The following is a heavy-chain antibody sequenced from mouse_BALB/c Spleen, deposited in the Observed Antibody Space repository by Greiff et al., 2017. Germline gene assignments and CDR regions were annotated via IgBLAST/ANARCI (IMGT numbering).Heavy chain of an antibody. J-gene: IGHJ3*01. CDR1: GYAFTNYL. CDR2: INPGSGGT. V-gene: IGHV1-54*01. CDR3: ARGGWFAC. Sequence: VQLQQSGAELVRPGTSVKVSCKASGYAFTNYLIEWVKQRPGQGLEWIGVINPGSGGTNYNEKFKGKATLTADKSSSTAYMQLSSLTSDDSAVYFCARGGWFACGGQGTLVTVSA.